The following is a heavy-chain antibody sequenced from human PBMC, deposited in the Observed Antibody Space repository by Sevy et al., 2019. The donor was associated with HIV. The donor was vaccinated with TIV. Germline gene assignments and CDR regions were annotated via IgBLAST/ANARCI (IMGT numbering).Heavy chain of an antibody. CDR1: GFTFSSSA. CDR2: ITSNGGST. J-gene: IGHJ5*02. V-gene: IGHV3-23*01. D-gene: IGHD4-17*01. CDR3: AKCLTPVTIQGSFDP. Sequence: RGSLRLSCAASGFTFSSSAMTWVRQAPGKGLEWVSAITSNGGSTFYADSVKGRFTISRDISQNTLFLQMNSLRAEDTAVYYCAKCLTPVTIQGSFDPWGQGTLVTVSS.